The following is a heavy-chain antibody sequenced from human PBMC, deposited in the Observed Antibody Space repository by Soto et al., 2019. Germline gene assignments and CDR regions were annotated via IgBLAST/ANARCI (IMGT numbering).Heavy chain of an antibody. CDR1: GGSISSYY. CDR3: TGVLASFYYDSRVYSPTTYYYGMDV. CDR2: IYYSGST. J-gene: IGHJ6*02. Sequence: PSETLSLTCTVSGGSISSYYWSWIRQPPGKGLEWIGYIYYSGSTNYNPSLKSRVTISVDTSKNQFSLKLSSVTAADTAVYYCTGVLASFYYDSRVYSPTTYYYGMDVWGQGTRVTVSS. V-gene: IGHV4-59*01. D-gene: IGHD3-22*01.